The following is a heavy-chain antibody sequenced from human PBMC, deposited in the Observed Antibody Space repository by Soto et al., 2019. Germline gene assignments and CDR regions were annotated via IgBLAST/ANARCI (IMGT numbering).Heavy chain of an antibody. J-gene: IGHJ5*02. Sequence: YSVKVSCKASGGTFSSYAISWVRQAPGQGLEWMGGIIPIFGTANYAQKFQGRVTITADESTSTAYMELSSLRSEDTAVYYCARGPFRGYYDSSGDQGKWFDRRGQGPPVTVSS. CDR2: IIPIFGTA. V-gene: IGHV1-69*13. CDR3: ARGPFRGYYDSSGDQGKWFDR. D-gene: IGHD3-22*01. CDR1: GGTFSSYA.